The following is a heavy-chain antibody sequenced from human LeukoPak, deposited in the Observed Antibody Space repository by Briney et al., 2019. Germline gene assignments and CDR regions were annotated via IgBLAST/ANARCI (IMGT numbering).Heavy chain of an antibody. CDR2: INHGGST. V-gene: IGHV4-34*01. Sequence: PSETLSLTCAVYGGSFSGYYWSWIRQPPGKGLEWIGEINHGGSTNYNPSLKSRVTISVDTSKNQFSLKLSSVTAADTAVYYCARDILWFGKGLDYWGQGTLVTVSS. D-gene: IGHD3-10*01. J-gene: IGHJ4*02. CDR3: ARDILWFGKGLDY. CDR1: GGSFSGYY.